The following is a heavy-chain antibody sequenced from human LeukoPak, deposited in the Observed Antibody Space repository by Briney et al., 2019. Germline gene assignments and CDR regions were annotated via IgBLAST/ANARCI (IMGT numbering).Heavy chain of an antibody. CDR3: AGRSDGPPMITFGGVIVKSDY. CDR2: INPNSGGT. Sequence: ASVKVSCKASGYTFTGYYMHWVRQAPGQGLEWMGWINPNSGGTNYAQKFQGRVTMTRDTSISTAYMELSRLRSDDTAVYYCAGRSDGPPMITFGGVIVKSDYWGQGTLVTVSS. D-gene: IGHD3-16*02. CDR1: GYTFTGYY. J-gene: IGHJ4*02. V-gene: IGHV1-2*02.